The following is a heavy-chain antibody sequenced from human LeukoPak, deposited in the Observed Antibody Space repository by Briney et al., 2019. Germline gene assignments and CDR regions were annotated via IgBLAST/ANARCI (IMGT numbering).Heavy chain of an antibody. CDR3: ARASSEGYDYYYYYMDV. V-gene: IGHV1-8*01. Sequence: ASVKVSCKASGYTFTSYDIDWVRQATGQGLEWMGWMNPNSGNTGYAQKFQGGVTMTRNTSISTAYMELSSLRSEDTAVYYCARASSEGYDYYYYYMDVWGKGTTVTVSS. J-gene: IGHJ6*03. CDR2: MNPNSGNT. CDR1: GYTFTSYD. D-gene: IGHD5-12*01.